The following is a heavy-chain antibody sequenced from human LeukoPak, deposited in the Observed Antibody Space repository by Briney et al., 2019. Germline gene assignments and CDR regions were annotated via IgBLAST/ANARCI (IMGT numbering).Heavy chain of an antibody. CDR1: GGSISSYY. V-gene: IGHV4-59*01. CDR2: IYYSGST. J-gene: IGHJ6*03. D-gene: IGHD5-12*01. Sequence: SETLSLTCTVSGGSISSYYWSWIRQPPGKGLEWIGYIYYSGSTNYNPSLKSRVTISVDTSKNQFSLKLSSVTAADTAVYYCARVTGYSGYDGVYYYYYMDVWGKGTTVTISS. CDR3: ARVTGYSGYDGVYYYYYMDV.